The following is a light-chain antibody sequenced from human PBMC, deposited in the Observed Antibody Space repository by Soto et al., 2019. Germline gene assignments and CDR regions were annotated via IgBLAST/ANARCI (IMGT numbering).Light chain of an antibody. CDR2: AAS. J-gene: IGKJ2*01. CDR3: QQSYTTPVYT. Sequence: DIQMTQSPSSLSASVGDRVTITCRASQTIIFYLNWYQQKPGQAPQLLIYAASNLQSGVPARFSVSGSGTEFTLTISSLQPEDFATYFCQQSYTTPVYTFGQGTKLEIK. V-gene: IGKV1-39*01. CDR1: QTIIFY.